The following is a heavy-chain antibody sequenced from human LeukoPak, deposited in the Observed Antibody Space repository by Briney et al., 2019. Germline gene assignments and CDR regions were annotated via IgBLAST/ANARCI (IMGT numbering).Heavy chain of an antibody. V-gene: IGHV1-69*05. CDR3: ATSPFCSGGSCYHNWFDP. CDR1: GGTFSSYA. Sequence: ASVKVSCKASGGTFSSYAISWVRQAPGQGLEWMGRIIPIFGTANYAQKFQGRVTITTDESTSTAYMELSSLRSEDTAVYYCATSPFCSGGSCYHNWFDPWGQGTLVTVSS. CDR2: IIPIFGTA. D-gene: IGHD2-15*01. J-gene: IGHJ5*02.